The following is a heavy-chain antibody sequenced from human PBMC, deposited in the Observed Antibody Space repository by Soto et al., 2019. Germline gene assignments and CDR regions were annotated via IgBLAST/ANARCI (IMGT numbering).Heavy chain of an antibody. J-gene: IGHJ5*02. D-gene: IGHD6-13*01. CDR1: GGSFSGYY. CDR2: INHSGST. Sequence: SETLSLTCAVYGGSFSGYYWSWIRQPPGKGLEWIGEINHSGSTNYNPSLKSRVTISVDTSKNQFSLKLSSVTAADTAVYYCARDRRIAAAGGYNWFDPWGQGTLVTVSS. CDR3: ARDRRIAAAGGYNWFDP. V-gene: IGHV4-34*01.